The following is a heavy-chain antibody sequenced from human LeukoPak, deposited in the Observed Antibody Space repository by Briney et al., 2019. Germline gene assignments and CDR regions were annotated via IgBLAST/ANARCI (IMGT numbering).Heavy chain of an antibody. J-gene: IGHJ4*02. V-gene: IGHV3-30-3*01. D-gene: IGHD5/OR15-5a*01. Sequence: AGRSLRLSCAASGFTFSSYAMHWVRQAPGKGLEWVAVISYDVSNKYYADSVKGRFTISRDNSKNTLYLQVNSLRAEDTAVYYCARSPGYSTMAATYSSRPLNYWGQGTLVTVSS. CDR2: ISYDVSNK. CDR3: ARSPGYSTMAATYSSRPLNY. CDR1: GFTFSSYA.